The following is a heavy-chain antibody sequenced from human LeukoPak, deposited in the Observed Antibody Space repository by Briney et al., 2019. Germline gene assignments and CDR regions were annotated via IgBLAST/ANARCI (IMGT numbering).Heavy chain of an antibody. CDR1: GFTFTSSA. V-gene: IGHV1-58*02. CDR3: ARDHAAAADGTFDY. J-gene: IGHJ4*02. D-gene: IGHD6-13*01. Sequence: ASVKVSCKASGFTFTSSAMQWVRQARGQRLEWIGWIVAGSGNTNYAQKFQGRVTMTRDTSTSTVYMELSSLRSEDTAVYYCARDHAAAADGTFDYWGQGTLVTVSS. CDR2: IVAGSGNT.